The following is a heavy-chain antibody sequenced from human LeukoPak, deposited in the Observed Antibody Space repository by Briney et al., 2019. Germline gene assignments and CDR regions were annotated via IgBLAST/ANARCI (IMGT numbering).Heavy chain of an antibody. CDR2: ISSSSATI. CDR3: ARDRHVPGLYYYYMDV. Sequence: GGSLRLSCEGSGFSLSAYNMNWVRQAPGKGLESVSYISSSSATIFYADSVKGRFTISRDNAKNSLYLQIDSLRPEDTAVYFCARDRHVPGLYYYYMDVWGKGTTVTVSS. CDR1: GFSLSAYN. J-gene: IGHJ6*03. V-gene: IGHV3-48*01. D-gene: IGHD6-6*01.